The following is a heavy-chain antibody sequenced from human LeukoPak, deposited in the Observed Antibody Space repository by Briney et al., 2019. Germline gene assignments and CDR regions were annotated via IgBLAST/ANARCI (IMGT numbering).Heavy chain of an antibody. CDR2: ISSSSSTI. Sequence: GGSLRLSCAASGFTFSSYSMNWVRQAPGKGLEWVSYISSSSSTIYYADSVEGRFTISRDNAKNSLYLQMNSLRAEDTAVYYCARELDYYDSSGYPPAAFDIWGQGTMVTVSS. V-gene: IGHV3-48*04. J-gene: IGHJ3*02. CDR1: GFTFSSYS. CDR3: ARELDYYDSSGYPPAAFDI. D-gene: IGHD3-22*01.